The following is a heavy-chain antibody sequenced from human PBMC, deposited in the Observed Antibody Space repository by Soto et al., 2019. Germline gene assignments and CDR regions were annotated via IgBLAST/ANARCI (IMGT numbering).Heavy chain of an antibody. CDR1: GGTFSSYA. CDR2: IIPICGTA. J-gene: IGHJ4*02. CDR3: ARSGLMVYARNDY. Sequence: QVQLVQSGAEVKKPGSSVKVSCKASGGTFSSYAISWVRQAPGQGLEWMGGIIPICGTANYAQKFQVRVTITADESTSTAYMELSSLRSEDTAVYYCARSGLMVYARNDYWGQGTMVTVSS. D-gene: IGHD2-8*01. V-gene: IGHV1-69*01.